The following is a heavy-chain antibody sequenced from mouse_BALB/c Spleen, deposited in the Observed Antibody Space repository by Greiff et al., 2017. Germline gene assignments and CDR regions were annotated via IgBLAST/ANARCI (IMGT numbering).Heavy chain of an antibody. J-gene: IGHJ4*01. Sequence: DLVKPGASVKLSCKASGYTFTSYWINWIKQRPGQGLEWIGRIAPGSGSTYYNEMFKGKATLTVDTSSSTAYIQLSSLSSEDSAVYFCARGWAAMDYWGQGTSVTVSS. CDR2: IAPGSGST. D-gene: IGHD3-3*01. CDR3: ARGWAAMDY. V-gene: IGHV1S41*01. CDR1: GYTFTSYW.